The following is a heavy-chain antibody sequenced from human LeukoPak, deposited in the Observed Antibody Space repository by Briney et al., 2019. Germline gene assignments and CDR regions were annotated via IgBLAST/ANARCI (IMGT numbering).Heavy chain of an antibody. CDR1: GGSISSSSYY. Sequence: SETLSLTCTVSGGSISSSSYYWGWIRQPPGKGLEWIGYINHSGNAYYNSSLKSRVTMSVDTSKNQFSLKLSSVTAADTAVYYCAKDSSTWGNLAGHFDSWGQGTLVTVSS. CDR2: INHSGNA. V-gene: IGHV4-39*07. CDR3: AKDSSTWGNLAGHFDS. D-gene: IGHD6-13*01. J-gene: IGHJ4*02.